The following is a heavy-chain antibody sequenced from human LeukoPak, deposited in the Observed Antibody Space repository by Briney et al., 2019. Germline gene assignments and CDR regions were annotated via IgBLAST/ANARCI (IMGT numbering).Heavy chain of an antibody. CDR1: GFTFSDYY. V-gene: IGHV4-34*01. D-gene: IGHD3-22*01. Sequence: GSLRLSCAASGFTFSDYYMSWIRQPPGKGLEWIGEINHSGSTNYNPSLKSRVTISVDTSKNQFSLKLSSVTAADTAVYYCARGYDYYDSSGYPRAPFDYWGQGTLVTVSS. CDR3: ARGYDYYDSSGYPRAPFDY. CDR2: INHSGST. J-gene: IGHJ4*02.